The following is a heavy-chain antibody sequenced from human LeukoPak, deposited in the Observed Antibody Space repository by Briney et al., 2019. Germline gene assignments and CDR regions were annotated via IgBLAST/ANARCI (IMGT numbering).Heavy chain of an antibody. Sequence: SETLSLTCTVSGGSISNYYWSWIRQPAGKGLEWIGRIYTSGSTNYNPSLKSRVTISVDTSKNQFSLKLSSVTAADTAVYYCARGPSSWYVPGYYYYYMDVWGKGTTVTISS. CDR2: IYTSGST. CDR1: GGSISNYY. V-gene: IGHV4-4*07. D-gene: IGHD6-13*01. J-gene: IGHJ6*03. CDR3: ARGPSSWYVPGYYYYYMDV.